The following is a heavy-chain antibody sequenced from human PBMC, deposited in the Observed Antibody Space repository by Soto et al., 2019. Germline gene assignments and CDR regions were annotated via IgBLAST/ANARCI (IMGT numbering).Heavy chain of an antibody. V-gene: IGHV1-18*04. CDR2: ISAYNGNT. CDR3: AAGGSYNWNYGWPNWFDP. J-gene: IGHJ5*02. D-gene: IGHD1-7*01. CDR1: GYTFTSYG. Sequence: QVQLVQSGAEVKKPGASVKVSCKASGYTFTSYGISWVRQAPGQGLEWMGWISAYNGNTNYAQKLQGRVTMTTDTSTISAHMELRSLRSDDTAVYYCAAGGSYNWNYGWPNWFDPWGQGTLVTVSS.